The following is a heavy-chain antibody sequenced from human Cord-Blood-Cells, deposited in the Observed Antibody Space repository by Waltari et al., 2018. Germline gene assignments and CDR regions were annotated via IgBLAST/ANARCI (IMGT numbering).Heavy chain of an antibody. CDR2: IKSKTDGGTT. Sequence: EVQLVESGGGLVKPGGSLRLSCAASGFTFSNAWMSWVRQAPGKGLEWVGRIKSKTDGGTTYYAATVKGRFTISRDDSKNTLYLQMNSLKTEDTAVYYCTTAPSGSSWYYYYGMDVWGQGTTVTVSS. CDR1: GFTFSNAW. D-gene: IGHD6-13*01. J-gene: IGHJ6*02. V-gene: IGHV3-15*01. CDR3: TTAPSGSSWYYYYGMDV.